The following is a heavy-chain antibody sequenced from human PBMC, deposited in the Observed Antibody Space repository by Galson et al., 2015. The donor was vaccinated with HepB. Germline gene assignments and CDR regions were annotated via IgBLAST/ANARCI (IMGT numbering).Heavy chain of an antibody. CDR1: GFTFSSYA. Sequence: SLRLSCAASGFTFSSYAMHWVRQAPGKGLEWVAVISYDGSNKYYADSVKGRFTISRDNSKNTLYLQMNSLRAEDTAVYYCAKDGWSYDFWSGYSYYFDYWGQGTLVTVSS. CDR3: AKDGWSYDFWSGYSYYFDY. CDR2: ISYDGSNK. J-gene: IGHJ4*02. D-gene: IGHD3-3*01. V-gene: IGHV3-30*04.